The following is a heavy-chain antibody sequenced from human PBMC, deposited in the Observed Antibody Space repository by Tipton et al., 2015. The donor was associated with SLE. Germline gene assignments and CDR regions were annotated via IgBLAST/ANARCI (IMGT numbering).Heavy chain of an antibody. CDR2: ISGYNGNT. CDR1: GYMFSSYG. D-gene: IGHD3-3*01. CDR3: ARDPTYYDFWSGYQNFDY. J-gene: IGHJ4*02. V-gene: IGHV1-18*01. Sequence: QSGPEVKSPGASVKVSCKASGYMFSSYGISWVRQAPGQGLEWMGWISGYNGNTNYAQKLQGRVTMTTDTSTSTAYMELRSLRSDDTAVYYCARDPTYYDFWSGYQNFDYWGQGTLVTVSS.